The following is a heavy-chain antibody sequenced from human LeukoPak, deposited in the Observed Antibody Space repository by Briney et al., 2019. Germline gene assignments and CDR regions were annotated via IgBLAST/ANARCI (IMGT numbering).Heavy chain of an antibody. J-gene: IGHJ4*02. V-gene: IGHV5-51*01. D-gene: IGHD3-10*01. CDR3: ARETYGSGSYFPESIDY. CDR1: GYSFTSYW. Sequence: GESLKISCKGSGYSFTSYWIGWVRQMPGKGLEWMGIIYPGDSDTRYSPSFQGQVTTSADKSISTAYLQWSSLKASDTAMYYCARETYGSGSYFPESIDYWGQGTLVTVSS. CDR2: IYPGDSDT.